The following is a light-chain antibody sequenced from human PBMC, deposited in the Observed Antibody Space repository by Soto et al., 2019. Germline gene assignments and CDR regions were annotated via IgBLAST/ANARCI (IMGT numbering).Light chain of an antibody. V-gene: IGKV3-11*01. CDR2: DAS. J-gene: IGKJ4*01. Sequence: EIVFTQFSTTPFFSPKEKATHLFRPGHSIYNFLAWYQQKPGQSPRLLIYDASYRATGIPARFSGSGSGTDFTLTISSLEPEDFAVYYCQQRSNWPITFGGGTKV. CDR1: HSIYNF. CDR3: QQRSNWPIT.